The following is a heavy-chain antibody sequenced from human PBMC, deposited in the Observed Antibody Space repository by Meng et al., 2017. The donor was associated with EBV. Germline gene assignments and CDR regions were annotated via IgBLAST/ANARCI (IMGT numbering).Heavy chain of an antibody. D-gene: IGHD6-13*01. CDR1: GGTFSSYA. Sequence: VEVGRAGAEGKKPGSSVKVSCKASGGTFSSYAISWVRQAPGQGLEWMGGIIPILGTANYAQKFQGRVTITADKSTSTAYMELSSLRSEDTAVYYCARAEIAAAGRLDYWGQGTLVTVSS. J-gene: IGHJ4*02. CDR3: ARAEIAAAGRLDY. V-gene: IGHV1-69*14. CDR2: IIPILGTA.